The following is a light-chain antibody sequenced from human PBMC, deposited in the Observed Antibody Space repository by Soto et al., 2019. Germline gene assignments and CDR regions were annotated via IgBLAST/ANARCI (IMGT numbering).Light chain of an antibody. CDR1: QSVSRNN. V-gene: IGKV3-15*01. Sequence: ETVLTQSPGTLSLSPGERATLSCRASQSVSRNNLVWYQQRPGQPPRLLIYGASTRATAIPARFSGSGSGTEVTLTSSSLQYEDFAVYECQQYENWPLTFGGGTKVDIK. J-gene: IGKJ4*01. CDR2: GAS. CDR3: QQYENWPLT.